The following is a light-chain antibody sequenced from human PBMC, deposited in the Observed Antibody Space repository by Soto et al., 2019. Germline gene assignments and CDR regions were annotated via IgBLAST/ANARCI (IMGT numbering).Light chain of an antibody. CDR1: QSVSSRY. CDR3: QQYGSSPLYT. J-gene: IGKJ2*01. Sequence: EGVLTQSPGTLSLSPGERVTLSCRASQSVSSRYLAWYQQKPGQAPRLVIYGTSTRATGIPDRFSGSGSGTDFTLTISRLEPEDFAVYYCQQYGSSPLYTFGQGTKLAIK. CDR2: GTS. V-gene: IGKV3-20*01.